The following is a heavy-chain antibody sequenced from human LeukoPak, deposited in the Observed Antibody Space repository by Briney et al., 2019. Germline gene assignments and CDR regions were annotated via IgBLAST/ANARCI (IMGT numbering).Heavy chain of an antibody. V-gene: IGHV4-30-4*08. CDR3: ARDEYSSSSDAFDI. CDR2: IYYSGST. CDR1: GGSISSGDYY. D-gene: IGHD6-6*01. J-gene: IGHJ3*02. Sequence: PSETLSLTCTVSGGSISSGDYYWSWIRQPPGRGLEWIGYIYYSGSTYYNPSLKSRVTISVDTSKNQLSLKLSSVTAADTAVYYCARDEYSSSSDAFDIWGQGTMVTVSS.